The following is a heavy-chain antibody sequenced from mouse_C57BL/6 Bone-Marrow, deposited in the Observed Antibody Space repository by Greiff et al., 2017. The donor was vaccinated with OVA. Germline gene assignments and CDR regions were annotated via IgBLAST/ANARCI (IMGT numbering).Heavy chain of an antibody. D-gene: IGHD1-1*01. Sequence: VQLQQPGAELVKPGASVKLSCKASGYTFTSYWMHWVKQRPGQGLEWIGMIHPNSGSTNYNEKFKSKATLTVDKSSSTDYMQLSSLTSEDSAVYYCARSSYSPAWFAYWGQGTLVTVSA. CDR2: IHPNSGST. CDR3: ARSSYSPAWFAY. V-gene: IGHV1-64*01. J-gene: IGHJ3*01. CDR1: GYTFTSYW.